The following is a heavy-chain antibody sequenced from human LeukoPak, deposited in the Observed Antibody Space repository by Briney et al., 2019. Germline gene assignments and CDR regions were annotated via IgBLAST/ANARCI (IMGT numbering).Heavy chain of an antibody. CDR1: GYTFTSYG. CDR2: ISAYNGNT. V-gene: IGHV1-18*01. CDR3: ARAQGINYDILTGYSTYYYYGMDV. J-gene: IGHJ6*02. D-gene: IGHD3-9*01. Sequence: ASVKVSCKASGYTFTSYGISWVRQAPGQGLEWMGWISAYNGNTNYAQKLQGRVTMTGNTSISTAYMELSSLRSEDTAVYYCARAQGINYDILTGYSTYYYYGMDVWGQGTTVTVSS.